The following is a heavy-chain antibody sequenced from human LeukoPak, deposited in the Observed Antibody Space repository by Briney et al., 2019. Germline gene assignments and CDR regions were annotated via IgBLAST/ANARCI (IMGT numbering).Heavy chain of an antibody. J-gene: IGHJ4*02. D-gene: IGHD3-22*01. Sequence: GRSLRLSCAASGFTFSSYAMHWVCQAPGKGLEWVAFIRYDGSNKYYADSVKGRFTISRDNAKNSLYLQMNSLRAEDTAVYYCARGYYDSSGYLNYFDYWGQGTLVTVSS. CDR3: ARGYYDSSGYLNYFDY. CDR1: GFTFSSYA. V-gene: IGHV3-30*04. CDR2: IRYDGSNK.